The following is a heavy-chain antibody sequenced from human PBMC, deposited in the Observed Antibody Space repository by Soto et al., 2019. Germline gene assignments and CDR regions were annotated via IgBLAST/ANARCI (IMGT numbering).Heavy chain of an antibody. CDR2: INPDGGGT. Sequence: QVQLVQSGAEVKKPGASAKVSCKASGYTFTSYYMHWVRLAPGQGLEWMGIINPDGGGTSYAQQFQGRVIMTRDTSTSTVYMEMSSLRSEDTAVYYCAVGGNYLSMDVWGQGTTVTVYS. D-gene: IGHD4-4*01. CDR1: GYTFTSYY. V-gene: IGHV1-46*01. CDR3: AVGGNYLSMDV. J-gene: IGHJ6*02.